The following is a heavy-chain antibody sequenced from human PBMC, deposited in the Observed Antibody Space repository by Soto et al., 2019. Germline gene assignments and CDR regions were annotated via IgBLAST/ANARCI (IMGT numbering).Heavy chain of an antibody. V-gene: IGHV1-3*01. J-gene: IGHJ4*02. CDR2: INAGNGNT. CDR3: ARDRLIVGATLPDY. Sequence: AAVKVSCKASGYTFTSYAMRWVRQAPGQRLEWMGWINAGNGNTKYSQKFQGRVTITRDTSASTAYMELSSLRSEDTAVYYCARDRLIVGATLPDYWGQGTLVTVSS. D-gene: IGHD1-26*01. CDR1: GYTFTSYA.